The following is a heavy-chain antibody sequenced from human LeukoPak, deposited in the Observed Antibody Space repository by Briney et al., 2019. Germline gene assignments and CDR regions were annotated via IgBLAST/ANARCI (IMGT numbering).Heavy chain of an antibody. Sequence: PGRSLRLSCAASGFTVSSNYMSWVRQAPGKGLEWVSVIYSGGSTYYADSVKGRFTISRDNSKNTLYLQMNSLRAEDTAVYYCARDHSLRGDFDYWGQGTLVTVSS. V-gene: IGHV3-53*01. CDR2: IYSGGST. J-gene: IGHJ4*02. D-gene: IGHD5-12*01. CDR1: GFTVSSNY. CDR3: ARDHSLRGDFDY.